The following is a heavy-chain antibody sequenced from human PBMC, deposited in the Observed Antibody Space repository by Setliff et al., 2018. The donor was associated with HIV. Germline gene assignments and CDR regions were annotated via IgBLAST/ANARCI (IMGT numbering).Heavy chain of an antibody. CDR3: ARLSRRIRIFGVINRGEEFDI. Sequence: GESLKISCKGSGYSFPNNWIGWVRQMSGKGLEWMGFIYPENSDARYSPSFEGQVTISADNSNTTAYLQWSSLKASDTAMYFCARLSRRIRIFGVINRGEEFDIWGQGTMVTVSS. V-gene: IGHV5-51*01. CDR2: IYPENSDA. CDR1: GYSFPNNW. D-gene: IGHD3-3*01. J-gene: IGHJ3*02.